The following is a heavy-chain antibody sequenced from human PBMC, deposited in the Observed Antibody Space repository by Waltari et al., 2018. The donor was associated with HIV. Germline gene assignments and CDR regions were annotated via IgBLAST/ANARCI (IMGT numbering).Heavy chain of an antibody. V-gene: IGHV3-15*01. D-gene: IGHD7-27*01. J-gene: IGHJ4*02. Sequence: EVQRVESGGGLVEPGGSLRLSCAASGCTFDDAWMNWVRQAQGKGLEWVARIKGKTDAGTRDFAAPVKGRFSISRNYLKNTVDLQMNNLKTEDTALYYCAAGTGRSDFDYWGQGTLVTVSS. CDR2: IKGKTDAGTR. CDR3: AAGTGRSDFDY. CDR1: GCTFDDAW.